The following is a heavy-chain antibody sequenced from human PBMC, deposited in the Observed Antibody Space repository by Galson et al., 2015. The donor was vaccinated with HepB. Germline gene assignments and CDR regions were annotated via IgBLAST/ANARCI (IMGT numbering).Heavy chain of an antibody. D-gene: IGHD3-16*02. J-gene: IGHJ6*02. V-gene: IGHV3-74*01. CDR2: INSDGSIT. Sequence: SLRLSCAASGFTFSSYWMHWVRQAPGKGLVWVSRINSDGSITSYADSVKGRFTISRDNAKNTLYLQMNSLRAEDTAVYYCARDYDYVWGSYRYEASGDVWGQGTTVTVSS. CDR3: ARDYDYVWGSYRYEASGDV. CDR1: GFTFSSYW.